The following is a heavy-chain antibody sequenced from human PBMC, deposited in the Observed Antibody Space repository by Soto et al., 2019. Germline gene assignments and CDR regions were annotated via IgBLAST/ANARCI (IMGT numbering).Heavy chain of an antibody. Sequence: QLQLQESGSGLVKPSQTLSLTCAVSGGSINSSGYSWSWIRQPPGKGLEWIGYIHHTGSTYYNPSLKSRVTISVDRSKNQFSLKLSFMTAADTAVYYCARAFTFRGVIVTDAFDIWGQGTMVTVSS. CDR3: ARAFTFRGVIVTDAFDI. V-gene: IGHV4-30-2*01. D-gene: IGHD3-16*02. J-gene: IGHJ3*02. CDR1: GGSINSSGYS. CDR2: IHHTGST.